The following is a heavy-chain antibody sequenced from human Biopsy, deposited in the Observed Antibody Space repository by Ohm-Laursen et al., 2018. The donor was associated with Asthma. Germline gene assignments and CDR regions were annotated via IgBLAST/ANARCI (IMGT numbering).Heavy chain of an antibody. Sequence: SLRLSCTASGFTFHNYIMHWVRQAPGKGLEWVAGIFFDGSNKYYADSVKGRFTISRDNSKDTLYLQVNSLRGDDTAVYYCARGKTWGRSYYFDYWGQGTLVTVSS. D-gene: IGHD6-6*01. J-gene: IGHJ4*02. V-gene: IGHV3-30-3*01. CDR1: GFTFHNYI. CDR3: ARGKTWGRSYYFDY. CDR2: IFFDGSNK.